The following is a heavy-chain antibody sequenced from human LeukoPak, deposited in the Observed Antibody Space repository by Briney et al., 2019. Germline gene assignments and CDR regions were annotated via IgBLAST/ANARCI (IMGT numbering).Heavy chain of an antibody. D-gene: IGHD6-6*01. V-gene: IGHV3-30*04. J-gene: IGHJ4*02. CDR2: ISYDGSNK. Sequence: GSLRLSCAASGFTFSSYAMHWVRQAPGKGLEWVAVISYDGSNKYYADSVKGRFTISRDNAKNTLYLQMNSLRAEDTAVYYCARSLSGYSSSLGYWGQGTLVTVSS. CDR3: ARSLSGYSSSLGY. CDR1: GFTFSSYA.